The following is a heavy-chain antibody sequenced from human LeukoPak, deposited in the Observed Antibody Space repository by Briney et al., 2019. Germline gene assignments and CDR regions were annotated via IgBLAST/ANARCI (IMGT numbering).Heavy chain of an antibody. J-gene: IGHJ4*02. CDR1: RDIFYNLW. CDR2: IYVGDSDT. CDR3: ARARDYGSGSYYYGNFDY. D-gene: IGHD3-10*01. V-gene: IGHV5-51*01. Sequence: GESLKISCRGDRDIFYNLWIAWVRQMPGKGLEWMGSIYVGDSDTRYSPSFQGQVTISVDKSISTAYLQWSSLKASDTAMYYCARARDYGSGSYYYGNFDYWGQGTLVTVSS.